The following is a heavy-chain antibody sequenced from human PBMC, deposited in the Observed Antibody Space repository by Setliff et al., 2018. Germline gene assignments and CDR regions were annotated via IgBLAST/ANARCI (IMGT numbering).Heavy chain of an antibody. Sequence: SETLSLTCNVSGASISGSAYYWGWIRQPPGKGLEWIGSVYSSGSPYYNPSLKSRVTISVDTSKNQFSLKLSSVTAADTAVYYCARGRVEMATITPFDYWGQGTLVTVSS. CDR1: GASISGSAYY. D-gene: IGHD5-12*01. CDR3: ARGRVEMATITPFDY. J-gene: IGHJ4*02. V-gene: IGHV4-39*07. CDR2: VYSSGSP.